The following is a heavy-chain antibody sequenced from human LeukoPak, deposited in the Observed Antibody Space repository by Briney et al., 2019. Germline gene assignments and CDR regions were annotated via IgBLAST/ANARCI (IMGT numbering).Heavy chain of an antibody. Sequence: SETLSLTCTVSGGSISSSSYYWGWIRQPPGKGLEWIGSIYYSGSAYYNPSLKSRVTISVDTSKNQFSLKLSSVTAADTAVYYCATMRVGATNAYDYWGQGTLVTVSS. V-gene: IGHV4-39*07. CDR2: IYYSGSA. CDR1: GGSISSSSYY. J-gene: IGHJ4*02. D-gene: IGHD1-26*01. CDR3: ATMRVGATNAYDY.